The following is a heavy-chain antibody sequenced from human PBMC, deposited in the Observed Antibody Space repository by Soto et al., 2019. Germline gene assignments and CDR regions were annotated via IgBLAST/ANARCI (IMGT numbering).Heavy chain of an antibody. J-gene: IGHJ6*04. CDR1: GFTVSSKY. V-gene: IGHV3-66*01. CDR2: IQSGGTT. D-gene: IGHD2-15*01. Sequence: GGSLRLSCAASGFTVSSKYMTWVRQAPGKGLEWVSLIQSGGTTYYADSVKGRFTISRDTSENTLHLQMDSLRVEDTAVYYCARDDVLCDGGRCYGIPLDCRGKRTTVTVSS. CDR3: ARDDVLCDGGRCYGIPLDC.